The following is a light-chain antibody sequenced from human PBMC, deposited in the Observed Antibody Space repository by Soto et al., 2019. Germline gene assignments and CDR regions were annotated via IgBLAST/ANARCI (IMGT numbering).Light chain of an antibody. V-gene: IGLV2-14*03. Sequence: QSALTQPASVSGSPGQSITISCTGTSSDVGGYSYVSWYQQHPGKAPKLMIYDVSNRPSGVSDRFSGSKSGNTASLTISGLQAEDEADYYCSSYATNSTRVFGGGTKVTVL. CDR2: DVS. CDR3: SSYATNSTRV. CDR1: SSDVGGYSY. J-gene: IGLJ3*02.